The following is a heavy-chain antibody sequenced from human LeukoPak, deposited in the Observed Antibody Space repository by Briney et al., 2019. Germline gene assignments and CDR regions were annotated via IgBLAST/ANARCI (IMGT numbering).Heavy chain of an antibody. CDR2: INHSGST. CDR3: ARSGYGGNRPEAY. D-gene: IGHD4-23*01. V-gene: IGHV4-34*01. Sequence: SETLSLTCAVYGGSFSGYYWSWIRQPPGKGLEWIGEINHSGSTNYNPSLKSRVTISVDTSKNQFSLELSSVTAADTAVYYCARSGYGGNRPEAYWGQGTLVTVSS. CDR1: GGSFSGYY. J-gene: IGHJ4*02.